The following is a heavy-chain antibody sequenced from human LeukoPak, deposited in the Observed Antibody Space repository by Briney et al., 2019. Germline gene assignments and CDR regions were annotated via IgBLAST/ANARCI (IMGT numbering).Heavy chain of an antibody. Sequence: SETLSLTCTVSGGSISSSSYYWGWIRQPPGKGLEWIGSIYYSGSTYYNPSLKSRVTISVDTSKNQFSLKLSSVTAADTAVYYCARVGGGEPYYYDFWSGYYPAGYYYYMDVWGKGTTVTVSS. D-gene: IGHD3-3*01. CDR3: ARVGGGEPYYYDFWSGYYPAGYYYYMDV. V-gene: IGHV4-39*07. J-gene: IGHJ6*03. CDR2: IYYSGST. CDR1: GGSISSSSYY.